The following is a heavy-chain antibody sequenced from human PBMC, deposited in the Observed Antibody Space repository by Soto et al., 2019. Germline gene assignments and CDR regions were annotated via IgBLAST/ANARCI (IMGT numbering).Heavy chain of an antibody. CDR2: INDSGNT. Sequence: SETLSLTCAVSGGSFRGYFWSWIRQSPAKGPEWIGEINDSGNTYYNPSFKSRLTISVDTSTSQISLRLTSVTAADSAVYYCQGGDFWGQGTRVTVSS. J-gene: IGHJ4*02. CDR3: QGGDF. CDR1: GGSFRGYF. D-gene: IGHD3-16*01. V-gene: IGHV4-34*01.